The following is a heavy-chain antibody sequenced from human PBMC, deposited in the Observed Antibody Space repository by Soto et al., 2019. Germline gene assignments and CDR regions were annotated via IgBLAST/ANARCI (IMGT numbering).Heavy chain of an antibody. D-gene: IGHD3-10*01. CDR3: ARSNGDPLGGEFEY. CDR1: GGSISSYY. CDR2: IYYSGST. V-gene: IGHV4-59*01. J-gene: IGHJ4*02. Sequence: PSETLSLTCTVSGGSISSYYWSWIRQPPGKGLEWIGYIYYSGSTNYNPSLKSRVTISVDTSKNQFSLKLSSVTAADTAVYYCARSNGDPLGGEFEYWGQGTLVTVSS.